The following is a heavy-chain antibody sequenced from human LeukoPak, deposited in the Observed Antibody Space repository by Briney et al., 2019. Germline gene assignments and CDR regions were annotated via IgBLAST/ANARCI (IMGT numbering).Heavy chain of an antibody. CDR3: AIADYGVYDY. V-gene: IGHV1-69*01. D-gene: IGHD4-17*01. CDR2: IIPIFRTA. Sequence: KXXCKASGGXXXXXXXXWVXQXPGQXLQLIACIIPIFRTANYPQKFQGRFTITADESTSTAYMELSSLTSEDTAVYYCAIADYGVYDYWGQGTLVTVSS. CDR1: GGXXXXXX. J-gene: IGHJ4*02.